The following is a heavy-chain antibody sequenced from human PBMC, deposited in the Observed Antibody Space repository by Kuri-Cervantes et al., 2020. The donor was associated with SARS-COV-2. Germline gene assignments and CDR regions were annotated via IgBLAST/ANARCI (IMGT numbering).Heavy chain of an antibody. Sequence: GSLRLSCTVSGGSISSGSYYWSWIRQPPGEGLEWIGYIYETGSTNYNPSLKSRVTISLDRSKSQFSLNLDSVTAADTAVYYCARGEYSYAPDFDSWGQGTLVTVSS. D-gene: IGHD3-16*01. CDR2: IYETGST. J-gene: IGHJ4*02. CDR1: GGSISSGSYY. CDR3: ARGEYSYAPDFDS. V-gene: IGHV4-61*01.